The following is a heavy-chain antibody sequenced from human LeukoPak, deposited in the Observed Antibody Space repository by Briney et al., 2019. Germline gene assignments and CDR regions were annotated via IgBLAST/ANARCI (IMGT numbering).Heavy chain of an antibody. Sequence: PGGSLRLSCAASGFTFSSYAMSWVRQAPGKGLEWVSAISGSGGSTYYADSVKGRFTISRDNSKNTLYLQMNSLRAEDTAVYYCAKDRYDSSGYYYVAAFDIWGQGTMVTVSS. CDR2: ISGSGGST. J-gene: IGHJ3*02. CDR1: GFTFSSYA. CDR3: AKDRYDSSGYYYVAAFDI. D-gene: IGHD3-22*01. V-gene: IGHV3-23*01.